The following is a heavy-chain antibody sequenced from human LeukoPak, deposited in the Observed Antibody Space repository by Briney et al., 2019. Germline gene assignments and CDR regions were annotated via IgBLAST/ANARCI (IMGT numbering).Heavy chain of an antibody. D-gene: IGHD1-1*01. J-gene: IGHJ5*02. CDR1: GFTFSSYS. Sequence: GGFLRLSCAASGFTFSSYSMNWVRQAPGKGLEWVSSISSTSSYIYYADSVKGRFTISRDNAKNSLYLQMNSLRAEDTAVYYCARDRKTGTLNWFDPWGQGTLVTVSS. CDR3: ARDRKTGTLNWFDP. V-gene: IGHV3-21*01. CDR2: ISSTSSYI.